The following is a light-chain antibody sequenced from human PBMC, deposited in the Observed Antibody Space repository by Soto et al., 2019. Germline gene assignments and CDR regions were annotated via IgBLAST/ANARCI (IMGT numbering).Light chain of an antibody. Sequence: QLVLTQPPSASGTPGQRVTISCSGSSSNIGSNYVYWYQQFPGTAPKLLIYRDNQRPSGVPDRFSGSKSGTSASLAISGLRSEDEADYYCAAWDDSLRVVFGGGTKLTVL. J-gene: IGLJ2*01. CDR1: SSNIGSNY. CDR2: RDN. CDR3: AAWDDSLRVV. V-gene: IGLV1-47*01.